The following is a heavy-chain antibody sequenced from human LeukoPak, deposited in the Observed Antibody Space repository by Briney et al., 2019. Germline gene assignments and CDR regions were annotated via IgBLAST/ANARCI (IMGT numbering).Heavy chain of an antibody. CDR3: AKVSGTGYYFDY. CDR1: GFTFDDYA. D-gene: IGHD1-14*01. J-gene: IGHJ4*02. CDR2: ISWNSCSI. V-gene: IGHV3-9*01. Sequence: GGSLRLSCAASGFTFDDYAMHWVRQAPGKGLEWVSGISWNSCSICYADSVKGRFTISRDNAKNSLYMQMNSLRAEDTALYYCAKVSGTGYYFDYWGQGTLVTVSS.